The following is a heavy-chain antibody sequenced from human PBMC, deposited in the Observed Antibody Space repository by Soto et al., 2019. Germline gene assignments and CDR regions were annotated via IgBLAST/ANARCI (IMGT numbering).Heavy chain of an antibody. J-gene: IGHJ4*02. D-gene: IGHD1-26*01. CDR1: GYTFTSYY. Sequence: GASVKVSCKASGYTFTSYYMHWVRQAPGQGLEWMGIINPSGGSTSYAQKFQGRVTMTRDTSTSTVYMELSSLRSEDTAVYYCARVSSIENSGSYYLDYWGQGTLVTVSS. CDR2: INPSGGST. CDR3: ARVSSIENSGSYYLDY. V-gene: IGHV1-46*01.